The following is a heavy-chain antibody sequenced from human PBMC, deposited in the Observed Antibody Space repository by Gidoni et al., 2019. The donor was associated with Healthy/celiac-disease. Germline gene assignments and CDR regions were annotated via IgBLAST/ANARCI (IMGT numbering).Heavy chain of an antibody. CDR1: GFSLSNARLG. V-gene: IGHV2-26*01. D-gene: IGHD2-2*01. CDR3: ARIPEADCSSTSCYEYYFDY. Sequence: QVTLKESGPVLVKPTETLTLTCTVSGFSLSNARLGVRWIRQPPGKALEWLAHIFSNDEKSYSTSLKSRLTISKDTSKSQVVLTMTNMDPVDTATYYCARIPEADCSSTSCYEYYFDYWGQGTLVTVSS. J-gene: IGHJ4*02. CDR2: IFSNDEK.